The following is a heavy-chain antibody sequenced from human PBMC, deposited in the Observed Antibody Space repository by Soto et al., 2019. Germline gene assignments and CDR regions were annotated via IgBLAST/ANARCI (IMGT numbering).Heavy chain of an antibody. V-gene: IGHV1-69*13. Sequence: SVKVSCKASGCTFSSYAISCVRQAPGQVLEWMGGIIPIFGTANYAQKFQGRVTITADESTSTAYMELSSLRSEDTAVYYCMVRGVNGMDVWGQGTTVTVSS. J-gene: IGHJ6*02. CDR2: IIPIFGTA. D-gene: IGHD3-10*01. CDR1: GCTFSSYA. CDR3: MVRGVNGMDV.